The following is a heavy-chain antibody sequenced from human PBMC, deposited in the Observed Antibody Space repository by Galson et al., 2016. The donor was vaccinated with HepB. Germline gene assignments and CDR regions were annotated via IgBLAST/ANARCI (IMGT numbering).Heavy chain of an antibody. D-gene: IGHD3-10*01. CDR3: ARNRGYYASGTYTTWFDP. CDR1: GGSISSYY. V-gene: IGHV4-59*01. J-gene: IGHJ5*02. Sequence: SETLSLTCAVSGGSISSYYWGWIRQPPGKGLECIGYISFSGNTNYNPSLKSRVTISIDTSKNQFSLRLTSVTAADTAVYYCARNRGYYASGTYTTWFDPWGQGTLVTVSS. CDR2: ISFSGNT.